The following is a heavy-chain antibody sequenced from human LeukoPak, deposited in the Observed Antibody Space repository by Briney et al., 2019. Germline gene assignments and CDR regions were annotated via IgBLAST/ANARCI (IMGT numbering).Heavy chain of an antibody. CDR3: ATYSTGFDI. J-gene: IGHJ3*02. D-gene: IGHD6-19*01. V-gene: IGHV4-34*01. CDR2: INHRGST. CDR1: GGSFSDYY. Sequence: PSETLSITCAVYGGSFSDYYWTWIRQPPGKGLEWIGEINHRGSTHYNPSLKSRVTISVDTSKKQFSLKLSSVTAADTAVYYCATYSTGFDIWDQGTVVTVSS.